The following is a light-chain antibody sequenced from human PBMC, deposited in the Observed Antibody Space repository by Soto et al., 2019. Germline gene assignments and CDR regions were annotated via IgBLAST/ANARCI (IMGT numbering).Light chain of an antibody. CDR3: QQSYSTPRT. V-gene: IGKV1-39*01. CDR1: QSISSY. Sequence: DIQMTQSPSSLSASVGDRVTITCRASQSISSYLNWYQQKPGKAPKLLIYAASSLQSGVPSRFSGSGSGTDFTLTISSLHPEDFATYYCQQSYSTPRTFGQGTKVDIK. CDR2: AAS. J-gene: IGKJ1*01.